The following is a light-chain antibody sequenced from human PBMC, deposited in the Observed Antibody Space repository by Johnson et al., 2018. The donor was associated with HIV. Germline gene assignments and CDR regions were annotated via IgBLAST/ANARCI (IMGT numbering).Light chain of an antibody. CDR1: SSNIGNNY. CDR3: GTWDSSLCVYV. Sequence: QSVLTQPPSVSAAPGQKVTISCSGSSSNIGNNYVSWYQQLPGTAPKLLIYDNNKRPSGIPDRFSGSKSGTSATLGITGLQTGDEADYYCGTWDSSLCVYVFATGTKVTVL. CDR2: DNN. J-gene: IGLJ1*01. V-gene: IGLV1-51*01.